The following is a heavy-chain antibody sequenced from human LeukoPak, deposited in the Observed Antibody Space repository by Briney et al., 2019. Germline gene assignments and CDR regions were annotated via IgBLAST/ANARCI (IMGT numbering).Heavy chain of an antibody. CDR3: AKDLGTLISGTYYYYFDH. V-gene: IGHV3-30*02. Sequence: QTGGSLRLSCAASGFTFNSYGMHWVRQAPGKGLEWAAFVRSDGGIEYYADSVKGRFTISRDNSKNKVYLQMNSLRAEDSAVYYCAKDLGTLISGTYYYYFDHWGQGTLVTVSS. J-gene: IGHJ4*02. D-gene: IGHD3-10*01. CDR2: VRSDGGIE. CDR1: GFTFNSYG.